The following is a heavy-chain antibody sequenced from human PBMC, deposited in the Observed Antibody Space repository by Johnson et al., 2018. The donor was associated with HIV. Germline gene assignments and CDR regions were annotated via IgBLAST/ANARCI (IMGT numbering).Heavy chain of an antibody. CDR3: ARGLAADAFDI. J-gene: IGHJ3*02. CDR1: GFTFSDYY. CDR2: ISSSGSTI. V-gene: IGHV3-11*04. Sequence: QMLLVESGGGVVQPGRSLRLSCAASGFTFSDYYMNWIRQAPGKGLEWVSYISSSGSTIYYADSVKGRFTISRDNAKNSLYLQMNSLRAEDTAVYYCARGLAADAFDIWGQGTMVTVSS. D-gene: IGHD6-13*01.